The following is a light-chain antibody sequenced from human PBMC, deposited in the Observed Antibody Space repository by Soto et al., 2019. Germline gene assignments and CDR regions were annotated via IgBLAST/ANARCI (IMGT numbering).Light chain of an antibody. Sequence: QSVLTQPPSVSGAPGLRVTISCTGSSSNIGAGYDVHWYQQLPGTAPKLLIYDNSNRPSGVPDRFSGSKSGTSASLAITGLQAEDEADYFCQSYDISLTGYVFGTGTKLTVL. CDR2: DNS. J-gene: IGLJ1*01. CDR3: QSYDISLTGYV. CDR1: SSNIGAGYD. V-gene: IGLV1-40*01.